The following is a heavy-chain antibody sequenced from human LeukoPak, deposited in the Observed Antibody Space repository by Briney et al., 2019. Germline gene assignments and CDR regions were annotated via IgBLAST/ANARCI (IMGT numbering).Heavy chain of an antibody. CDR1: GFTFSSYS. CDR3: ARGDLWNYVPYYYYGMDV. J-gene: IGHJ6*02. V-gene: IGHV3-48*02. D-gene: IGHD1-7*01. CDR2: ISSSSSTI. Sequence: AGGSLRLSCAASGFTFSSYSMNWVRQAPGKGLEWVSYISSSSSTIYYADSVKGRFTISRDNAKNSLYLQMNSLRDEDTAVYYCARGDLWNYVPYYYYGMDVWGQGTTVTVSS.